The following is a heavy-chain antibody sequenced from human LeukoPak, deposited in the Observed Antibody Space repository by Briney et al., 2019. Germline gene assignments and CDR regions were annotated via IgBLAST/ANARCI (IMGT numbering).Heavy chain of an antibody. CDR2: INPNSGGT. D-gene: IGHD5-18*01. J-gene: IGHJ4*02. CDR1: GYTFTGYY. Sequence: ASVKVSCKASGYTFTGYYMHWVRQAPGQGLEWMGWINPNSGGTNYAQKFQGRVTMSRDTSISTAYMELSRLRSDDTAVYYCARDKRTAMAHPDYWGQGTLVTVSS. V-gene: IGHV1-2*02. CDR3: ARDKRTAMAHPDY.